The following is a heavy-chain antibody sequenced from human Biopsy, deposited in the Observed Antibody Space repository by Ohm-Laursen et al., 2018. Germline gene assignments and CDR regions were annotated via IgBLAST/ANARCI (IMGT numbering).Heavy chain of an antibody. CDR2: IYYDGIT. J-gene: IGHJ6*02. D-gene: IGHD5-12*01. V-gene: IGHV4-38-2*01. CDR3: ARVAGGYAYYYGMDV. CDR1: GYSVTNDYY. Sequence: GTLSLTCAVSGYSVTNDYYWGWIRQPPGKGLEWIGNIYYDGITYYNPSLKSRVAMSVDTSKNQFPLRLTSVTAADTAVYYCARVAGGYAYYYGMDVWGQGTTVIVSS.